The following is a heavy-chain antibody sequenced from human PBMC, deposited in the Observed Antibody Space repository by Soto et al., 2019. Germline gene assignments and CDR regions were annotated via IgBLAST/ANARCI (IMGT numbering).Heavy chain of an antibody. V-gene: IGHV4-31*03. CDR2: IYYSGST. CDR3: ARTPMDIAAAGRDYYYYGMDV. J-gene: IGHJ6*02. Sequence: KPSETLSLTCTVSGGSISSGGYYWSWIRQHPGKDLEWIGYIYYSGSTYYNPSLKSRVTISVDTPKNQFSLKLSSVTAADTAVYYCARTPMDIAAAGRDYYYYGMDVWGQGTTVTVSS. CDR1: GGSISSGGYY. D-gene: IGHD6-13*01.